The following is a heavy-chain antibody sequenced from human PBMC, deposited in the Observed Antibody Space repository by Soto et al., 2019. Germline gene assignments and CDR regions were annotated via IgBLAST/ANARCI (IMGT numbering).Heavy chain of an antibody. V-gene: IGHV4-34*01. CDR3: ARLASAGTADHLDY. D-gene: IGHD1-1*01. J-gene: IGHJ4*02. CDR2: INHSGST. CDR1: GGSFSGYY. Sequence: SETLSLTCAVYGGSFSGYYWSWIRQPPGKGLEWIGEINHSGSTYYNPSLKSRVTISVDTSKNQFSLKLSSVTAADTAVYYCARLASAGTADHLDYWGQGTLVTVSS.